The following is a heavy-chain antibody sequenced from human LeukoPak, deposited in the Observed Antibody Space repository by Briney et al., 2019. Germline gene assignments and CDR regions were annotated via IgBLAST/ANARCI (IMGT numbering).Heavy chain of an antibody. Sequence: SETLSLTCGVYGGSFSGYYWSWIRQPPGKGLEWIGQVTHRGSTNYNPSLKSRVTISVDTSKDQFSLKLSSVTAADTAVYYCARGGEMATINWFDPWGQGTLVTVSS. CDR3: ARGGEMATINWFDP. J-gene: IGHJ5*02. CDR1: GGSFSGYY. V-gene: IGHV4-34*01. CDR2: VTHRGST. D-gene: IGHD5-24*01.